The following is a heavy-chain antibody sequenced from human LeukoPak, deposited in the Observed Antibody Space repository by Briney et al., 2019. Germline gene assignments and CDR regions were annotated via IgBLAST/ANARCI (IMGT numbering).Heavy chain of an antibody. V-gene: IGHV3-74*01. J-gene: IGHJ6*03. CDR3: AKVPLTSPYYYYMDV. Sequence: GGSLRLSCAASGFTFSSYWMHWVRQAPGKGLVWVSRINSDGSSTNYADSVKGRFTISRGNAENTLYLQMNSLRAEDTAVYYCAKVPLTSPYYYYMDVWGKGTTVTVSS. D-gene: IGHD3-10*01. CDR1: GFTFSSYW. CDR2: INSDGSST.